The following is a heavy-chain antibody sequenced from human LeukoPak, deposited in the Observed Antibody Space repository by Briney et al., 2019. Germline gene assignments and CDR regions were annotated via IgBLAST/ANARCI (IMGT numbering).Heavy chain of an antibody. Sequence: ASVKVSCKASGYTFIAYYMHWVRQAPGQGLEWMGWVNPASGGTNYAQKFEGRVTMTRDTSISTAYMELTALTSDDTAVYYCANSGSKVRWGQGTLVTVSS. D-gene: IGHD1-26*01. CDR3: ANSGSKVR. CDR2: VNPASGGT. CDR1: GYTFIAYY. V-gene: IGHV1-2*02. J-gene: IGHJ4*02.